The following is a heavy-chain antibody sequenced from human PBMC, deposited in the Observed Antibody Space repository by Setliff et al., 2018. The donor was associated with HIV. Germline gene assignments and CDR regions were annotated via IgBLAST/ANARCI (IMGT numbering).Heavy chain of an antibody. CDR1: DASISSHY. CDR2: INHSGST. V-gene: IGHV4-34*01. Sequence: PSETLSLTCTVSDASISSHYWSWIRQPPGKGLEWIGEINHSGSTNYNPSLKSRVTISVDTSKNQFSLKLSSVTAADTAVYYCARLVTVVTLNYMDVWGKGTTVTVSS. D-gene: IGHD2-21*02. J-gene: IGHJ6*03. CDR3: ARLVTVVTLNYMDV.